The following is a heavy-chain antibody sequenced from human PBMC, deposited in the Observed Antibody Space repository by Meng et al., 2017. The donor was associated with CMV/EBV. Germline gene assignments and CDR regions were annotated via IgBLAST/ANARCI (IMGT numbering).Heavy chain of an antibody. CDR2: IIPIFGTA. V-gene: IGHV1-69*05. CDR3: ASTRASVVQATTSSYYYYYGMDV. Sequence: SVKVSCKASGDTFISYAISWVRQAPGQGLEWMGGIIPIFGTANYAQKFQGRVTITTDESTSTTYMELSSLRSEDTAVYYCASTRASVVQATTSSYYYYYGMDVWGQGTTVTVSS. J-gene: IGHJ6*02. D-gene: IGHD1-26*01. CDR1: GDTFISYA.